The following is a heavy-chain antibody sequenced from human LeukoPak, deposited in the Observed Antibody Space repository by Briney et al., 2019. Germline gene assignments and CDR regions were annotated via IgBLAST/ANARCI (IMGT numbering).Heavy chain of an antibody. CDR3: ARASEDYYYYYMDV. J-gene: IGHJ6*03. CDR2: IYYSGST. CDR1: GGSISSYF. V-gene: IGHV4-59*01. Sequence: PSETLSLTCTVSGGSISSYFWSWIRQPPGKGLQWIGYIYYSGSTIYNPSLKSRVTISVGTSKNQFSLKLSSVTAADTAVYYCARASEDYYYYYMDVWGKGTTVTVSS. D-gene: IGHD1-14*01.